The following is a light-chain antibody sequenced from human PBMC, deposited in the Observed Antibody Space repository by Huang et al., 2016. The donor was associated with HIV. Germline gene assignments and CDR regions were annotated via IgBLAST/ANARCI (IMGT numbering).Light chain of an antibody. V-gene: IGKV3-15*01. J-gene: IGKJ5*01. Sequence: ERVMTQSPATLSVAPGERVTLSCRASHSVSSNLAWYQQKPGQAPRLLIHGASTRATGIPARFSGSGSGTEFTLAISSLQSEDSGVYFCQQYDNWPLTFGQGTRLEMK. CDR1: HSVSSN. CDR2: GAS. CDR3: QQYDNWPLT.